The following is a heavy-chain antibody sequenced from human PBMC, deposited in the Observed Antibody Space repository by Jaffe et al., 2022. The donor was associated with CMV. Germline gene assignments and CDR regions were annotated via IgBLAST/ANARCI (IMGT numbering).Heavy chain of an antibody. J-gene: IGHJ2*01. CDR2: INHSGST. D-gene: IGHD1-26*01. CDR3: ARVVWELLGYFDL. V-gene: IGHV4-34*01. Sequence: QVQLQQWGAGLLKPSETLSLTCAVYGGSFSGYYWSWIRQPPGKGLEWIGEINHSGSTNYNPSLKSRVTISVDTSKNQFSLKLSSVTAADTAVYYCARVVWELLGYFDLWGRGTLVTVSS. CDR1: GGSFSGYY.